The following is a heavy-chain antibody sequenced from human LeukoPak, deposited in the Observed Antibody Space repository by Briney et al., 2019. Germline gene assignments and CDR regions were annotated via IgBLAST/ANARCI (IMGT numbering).Heavy chain of an antibody. CDR2: ISGSGGST. CDR3: ARAPITVFGVVMKVEYYYGMDV. J-gene: IGHJ6*02. CDR1: GFTFSSYA. D-gene: IGHD3-3*01. Sequence: PGGSLRLSCAASGFTFSSYAMSWVRQAPGKGLEWVSAISGSGGSTYYADSVKGRFTISRDNSKNSLYLQMNSLRAEDTAMYYCARAPITVFGVVMKVEYYYGMDVWGQGTTVTVSS. V-gene: IGHV3-23*01.